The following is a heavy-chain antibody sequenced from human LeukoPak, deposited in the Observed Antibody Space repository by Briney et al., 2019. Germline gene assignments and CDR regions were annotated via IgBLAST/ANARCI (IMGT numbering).Heavy chain of an antibody. V-gene: IGHV3-66*01. Sequence: GGSLRLSCAVSGFTVSSYFISWVRQAPGKGLEWVSSIYSGGNTYYADSVKGRFTISRDNSKNTLYLQMNSLRAEDTAVYYCARDGVVPAAMMAIAWGNFDYWGQGTLVTVSS. CDR1: GFTVSSYF. CDR2: IYSGGNT. D-gene: IGHD2-2*01. CDR3: ARDGVVPAAMMAIAWGNFDY. J-gene: IGHJ4*02.